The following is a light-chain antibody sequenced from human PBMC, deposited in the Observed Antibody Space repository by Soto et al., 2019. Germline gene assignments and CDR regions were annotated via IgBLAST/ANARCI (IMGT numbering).Light chain of an antibody. CDR1: QSIRTW. J-gene: IGKJ1*01. CDR2: DAS. Sequence: IQITPSPSTVSASVGARVTITCRASQSIRTWLAWYQQKPGKAPKVLIYDASSLESGVPSRFSGSGSGTEFTLTISSLQPDDFATYYCQQYNSHSVTFGQGTRWIS. V-gene: IGKV1-5*01. CDR3: QQYNSHSVT.